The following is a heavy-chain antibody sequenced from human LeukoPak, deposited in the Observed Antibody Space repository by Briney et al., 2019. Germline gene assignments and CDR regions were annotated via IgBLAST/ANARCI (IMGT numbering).Heavy chain of an antibody. CDR2: INPNSGGT. CDR1: GYSFTDYY. Sequence: ASVKVSCKTSGYSFTDYYMHWVRQAPGQGLEWMGWINPNSGGTSSAQKFQGRVTMTRDTSITTVYMEVSWLTPDDTAIYYCARADRLDGGPYLIGPWGQGTLVTVSS. J-gene: IGHJ5*02. V-gene: IGHV1-2*02. CDR3: ARADRLDGGPYLIGP. D-gene: IGHD2-21*01.